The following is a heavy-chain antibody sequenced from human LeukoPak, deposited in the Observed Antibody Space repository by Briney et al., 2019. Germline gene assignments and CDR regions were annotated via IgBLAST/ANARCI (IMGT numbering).Heavy chain of an antibody. J-gene: IGHJ3*02. V-gene: IGHV1-69*13. D-gene: IGHD3-10*01. CDR2: IIPIFGTA. CDR1: GGTFSSYA. CDR3: ATLTKRITMVRGVIITHDAFDI. Sequence: SVKVSCKASGGTFSSYAISWVRQAPGQGLEWMGGIIPIFGTANYAQKFQGRVTITADESTSTAYMELSSLRSEDTAVYYCATLTKRITMVRGVIITHDAFDIWGQGTMVTVSS.